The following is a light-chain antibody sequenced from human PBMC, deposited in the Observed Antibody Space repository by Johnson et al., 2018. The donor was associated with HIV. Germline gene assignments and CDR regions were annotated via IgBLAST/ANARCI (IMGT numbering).Light chain of an antibody. CDR2: DNN. J-gene: IGLJ1*01. CDR3: GTWDSSLTTSYV. V-gene: IGLV1-51*01. CDR1: SSNIGNNY. Sequence: QSVLTQPPSVSAAPGQKVTISCSGSSSNIGNNYVSWYQQLPGTAPKLLIYDNNKRPSGIPDRFSGSKSCTSATLGITGLQTGDEADYYCGTWDSSLTTSYVFGTGTKVIVV.